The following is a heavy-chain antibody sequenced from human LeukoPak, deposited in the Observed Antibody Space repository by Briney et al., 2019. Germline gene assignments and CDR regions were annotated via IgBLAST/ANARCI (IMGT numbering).Heavy chain of an antibody. J-gene: IGHJ4*02. CDR3: ANVPPGGKLESDY. V-gene: IGHV3-30*02. CDR2: IRYDGSNK. CDR1: GFTFSSYG. D-gene: IGHD1-26*01. Sequence: GGSLRLSCAASGFTFSSYGMHWVRQAPGKGLEWVAFIRYDGSNKYYADSVKGRFTISRDNSKNTLYLQMNSLRAEDTAVYYSANVPPGGKLESDYWGQGTLVTVSS.